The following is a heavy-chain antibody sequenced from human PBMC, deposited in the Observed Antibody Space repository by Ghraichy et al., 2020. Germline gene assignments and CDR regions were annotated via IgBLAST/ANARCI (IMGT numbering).Heavy chain of an antibody. CDR2: IYWDDDK. V-gene: IGHV2-5*02. CDR1: GFSLSTSGVG. J-gene: IGHJ4*02. Sequence: SGPTLVKPTQTLTLTCTFSGFSLSTSGVGVGWIRQPPGKALEWLALIYWDDDKRYSPSLKSRLTITKDTSKNQVVLTMTNMDPVDTATYYCAHRPRGDYVWGSYRGGYFDYWGQGTLVTVSS. CDR3: AHRPRGDYVWGSYRGGYFDY. D-gene: IGHD3-16*02.